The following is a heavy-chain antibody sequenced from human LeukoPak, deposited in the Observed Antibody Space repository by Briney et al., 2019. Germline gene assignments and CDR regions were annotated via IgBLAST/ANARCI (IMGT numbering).Heavy chain of an antibody. CDR1: GYTLDELY. CDR3: ARDLRDDYNLVGPGPDY. CDR2: IIPIFGTA. Sequence: GASVKVSCTVSGYTLDELYIHWVRQAPGQGLEWMGGIIPIFGTANYAQKFQGRVTITADESTSTAYMELSSLRSEDTAVYYCARDLRDDYNLVGPGPDYWGQGTLVTVST. V-gene: IGHV1-69*13. J-gene: IGHJ4*02. D-gene: IGHD5-24*01.